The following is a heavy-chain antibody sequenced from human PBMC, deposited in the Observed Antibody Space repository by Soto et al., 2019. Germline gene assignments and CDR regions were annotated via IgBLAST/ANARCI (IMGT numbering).Heavy chain of an antibody. CDR3: ATSGRRLVQETNWFEP. CDR1: GFDFDDYA. V-gene: IGHV3-9*01. CDR2: SSWNSLSL. Sequence: GGSLRLSCAASGFDFDDYAMHWVRQVPGKGREWVSSSSWNSLSLVYADSVKGRFTISRDNAQNILYLEMSSRRPEDTAFYSCATSGRRLVQETNWFEPWGKGTLVTVS. J-gene: IGHJ5*02. D-gene: IGHD6-6*01.